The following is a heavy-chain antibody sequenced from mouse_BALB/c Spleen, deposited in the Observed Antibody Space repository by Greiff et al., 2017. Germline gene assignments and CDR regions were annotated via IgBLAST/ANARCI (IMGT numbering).Heavy chain of an antibody. Sequence: VKLMESAAELARPGASVKMSCKASGYTFTSYTMHWVKQRPGQGLEWIGYINPSSGYTEYNQKFKDKTTLTADKSSSTAYMQLSSLTSEDSAVYYCASAYYGNFPFAYWGQGTLVTVSA. CDR2: INPSSGYT. V-gene: IGHV1-4*02. CDR3: ASAYYGNFPFAY. D-gene: IGHD2-10*01. J-gene: IGHJ3*01. CDR1: GYTFTSYT.